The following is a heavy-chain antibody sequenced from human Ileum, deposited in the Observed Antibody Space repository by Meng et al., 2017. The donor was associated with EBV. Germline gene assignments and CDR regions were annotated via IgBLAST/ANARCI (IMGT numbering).Heavy chain of an antibody. D-gene: IGHD6-13*01. CDR1: GFSITTDIVG. CDR3: AQRHSSSSGPVY. Sequence: QISITESGPTLMNTTQTFSITCTFSGFSITTDIVGVGWIRQPPGKALEWLALLHSDDSKQYSPSLQSRLTIAKDTSQNQVVLTMTNLDPVDTGTYFCAQRHSSSSGPVYWGQGILVTVSS. V-gene: IGHV2-5*02. CDR2: LHSDDSK. J-gene: IGHJ4*02.